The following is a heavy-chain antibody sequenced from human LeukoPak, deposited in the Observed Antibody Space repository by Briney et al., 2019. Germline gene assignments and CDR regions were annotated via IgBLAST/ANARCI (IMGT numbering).Heavy chain of an antibody. Sequence: PGGSLRLSCAASGFTFSSYAMSWVRQAPGKGLEWVSSISSSSSYIYYADSVNGRFTISRDNAKNSLYLQMNSLRAEYTAVYYCARHRVSGCSSTSCYPDWYFDLWGRGTLVTVSS. V-gene: IGHV3-21*01. CDR3: ARHRVSGCSSTSCYPDWYFDL. CDR2: ISSSSSYI. D-gene: IGHD2-2*01. CDR1: GFTFSSYA. J-gene: IGHJ2*01.